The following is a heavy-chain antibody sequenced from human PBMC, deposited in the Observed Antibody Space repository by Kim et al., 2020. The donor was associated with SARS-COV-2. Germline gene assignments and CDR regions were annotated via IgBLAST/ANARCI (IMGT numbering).Heavy chain of an antibody. CDR2: INADNGNT. CDR3: ARVWDYYDSSGFDY. V-gene: IGHV1-3*01. J-gene: IGHJ4*02. D-gene: IGHD3-22*01. CDR1: GYTFTSYA. Sequence: ASVKVSCKASGYTFTSYAMHWVRQAPGQRLEWMGWINADNGNTKYSQKFQGRVTITRDTSASTAYMELSSLRSEDTAVYYCARVWDYYDSSGFDYWGQGTLVTVSS.